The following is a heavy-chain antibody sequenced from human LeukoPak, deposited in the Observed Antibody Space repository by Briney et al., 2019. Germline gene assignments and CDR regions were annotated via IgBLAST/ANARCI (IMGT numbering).Heavy chain of an antibody. J-gene: IGHJ4*02. CDR1: GGSISSGSYY. D-gene: IGHD1-14*01. CDR2: MYYSGTT. CDR3: ARFSNNHGVKFDY. Sequence: SETLSLTCTVSGGSISSGSYYWTWIRQHPEKGLEWIGYMYYSGTTYYNPSLKSRVTMSVYTSKNQFSLKLDSVTAADTAVYYCARFSNNHGVKFDYWGQGTLVTVSS. V-gene: IGHV4-31*03.